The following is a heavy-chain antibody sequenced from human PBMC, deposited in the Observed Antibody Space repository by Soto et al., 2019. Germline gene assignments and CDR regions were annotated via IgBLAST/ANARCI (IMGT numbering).Heavy chain of an antibody. D-gene: IGHD3-3*01. CDR3: ANDAIFGVVIIDRGWFDP. CDR1: GFTFSSYA. V-gene: IGHV3-23*01. CDR2: ISGSGGST. J-gene: IGHJ5*02. Sequence: EVQLLESGGGLVQPGGSLRLSCAASGFTFSSYAMSWVRQAPGKGLEWVSAISGSGGSTYYADSVKGRFTISRDNSKNTLYLQMNSLRAEDTAVYYCANDAIFGVVIIDRGWFDPWGQGTLVTVSS.